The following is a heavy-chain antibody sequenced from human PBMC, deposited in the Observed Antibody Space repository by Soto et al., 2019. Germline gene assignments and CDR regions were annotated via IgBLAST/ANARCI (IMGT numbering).Heavy chain of an antibody. Sequence: PXVTLSLTCAVSGGSISSSNWWSCVRQHPGKGLEWIGNILYSEKNYYNPSLKSRVTISLDTSKNQFSLKVNSVTAADTAVYYCVRDRGTTLRMDVWGQGTTVTVSS. CDR2: ILYSEKN. J-gene: IGHJ6*02. CDR3: VRDRGTTLRMDV. CDR1: GGSISSSNW. V-gene: IGHV4-4*02. D-gene: IGHD3-10*01.